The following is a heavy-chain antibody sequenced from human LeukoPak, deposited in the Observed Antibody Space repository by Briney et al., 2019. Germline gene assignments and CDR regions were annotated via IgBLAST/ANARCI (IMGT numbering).Heavy chain of an antibody. CDR2: IYTSGST. CDR1: GGSISSYY. CDR3: ARLSTVTTSFDY. D-gene: IGHD4-17*01. Sequence: SETLSLTCTVSGGSISSYYWSWIRQPAGKGLEWIGRIYTSGSTNYNPSLKSRVTMSVGTSKNQFSLKLSSVTAADTAVYYCARLSTVTTSFDYWGQGTLVTVSS. J-gene: IGHJ4*02. V-gene: IGHV4-4*07.